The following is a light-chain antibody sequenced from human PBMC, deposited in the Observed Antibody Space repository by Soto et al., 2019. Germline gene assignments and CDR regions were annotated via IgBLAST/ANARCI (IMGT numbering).Light chain of an antibody. CDR1: SSDFGAYNS. Sequence: QSVLTQPAAVSGYPGQSITISCTGTSSDFGAYNSVSWYQQHPGKAPKLMIYEVSNRPSGVSNRFSGSKSGNTASLTISGLQAEDEADYYCSSYTSSSTYVFGAGTKVTVL. J-gene: IGLJ1*01. CDR2: EVS. CDR3: SSYTSSSTYV. V-gene: IGLV2-14*01.